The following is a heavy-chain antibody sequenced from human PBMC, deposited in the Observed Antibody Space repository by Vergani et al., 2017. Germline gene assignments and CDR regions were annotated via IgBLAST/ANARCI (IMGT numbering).Heavy chain of an antibody. CDR3: ARGLTGSNYFDY. D-gene: IGHD7-27*01. CDR1: GGSISSGSYY. CDR2: INHSGST. V-gene: IGHV4-39*07. J-gene: IGHJ4*02. Sequence: QVQLQESGPGLVKPSQTLSLTCTVSGGSISSGSYYWSWIRQPPGKGLEWIGEINHSGSTNYNPSLKSRVTISVDTSKNQFSLKLSSVTAADTAVYYCARGLTGSNYFDYWGQGTLVTVSS.